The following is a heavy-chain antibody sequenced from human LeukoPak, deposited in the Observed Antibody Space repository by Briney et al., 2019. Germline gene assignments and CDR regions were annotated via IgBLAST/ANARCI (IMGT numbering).Heavy chain of an antibody. CDR1: GGTFSSYA. V-gene: IGHV1-69*04. CDR2: IIPILGIA. D-gene: IGHD6-13*01. J-gene: IGHJ5*02. CDR3: ARGVRSSWNNWFDP. Sequence: GASVKVSCKASGGTFSSYAISWVRQAPGQGLEWMGRIIPILGIANYAQTFQGRVTITADKSTSTAYMELSSLRSEETAVYYCARGVRSSWNNWFDPWGQGTLVTVSS.